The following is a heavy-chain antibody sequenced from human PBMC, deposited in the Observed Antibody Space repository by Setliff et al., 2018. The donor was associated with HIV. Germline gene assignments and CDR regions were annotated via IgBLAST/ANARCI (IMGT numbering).Heavy chain of an antibody. CDR1: GYTHTELS. J-gene: IGHJ5*02. CDR3: ARGLLSLTGAIKEFDP. V-gene: IGHV1-24*01. D-gene: IGHD1-20*01. CDR2: FDPEDGEV. Sequence: ASVKVSCKVSGYTHTELSIHWVRQAPGKGLEWMGGFDPEDGEVVYAQKFEGRVTMTEDTSTDTAYMELSSLRSEDTAEYYCARGLLSLTGAIKEFDPWGPGTLVTVSS.